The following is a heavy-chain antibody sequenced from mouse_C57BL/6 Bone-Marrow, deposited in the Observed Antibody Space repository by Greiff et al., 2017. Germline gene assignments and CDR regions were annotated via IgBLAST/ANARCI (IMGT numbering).Heavy chain of an antibody. D-gene: IGHD4-1*01. CDR2: SRNKANDYTT. CDR1: GFTFSDFY. Sequence: EVKLMESGGGLVQSGRSLRLSCATSGFTFSDFYMEWVRQAPGKGLEWIAASRNKANDYTTEYSASVKGRFIVSRDTSQSILYLQMNALRAEDTAIYYCARDDGVGRYFDVWGTGTTVTVSS. CDR3: ARDDGVGRYFDV. V-gene: IGHV7-1*01. J-gene: IGHJ1*03.